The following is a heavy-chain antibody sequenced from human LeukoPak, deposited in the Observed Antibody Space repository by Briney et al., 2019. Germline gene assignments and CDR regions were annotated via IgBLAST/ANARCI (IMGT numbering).Heavy chain of an antibody. D-gene: IGHD2-21*02. CDR3: AKEVTDRRSIDAFDV. CDR2: TTYKDGSK. V-gene: IGHV3-23*01. CDR1: GFSFSTYA. J-gene: IGHJ3*01. Sequence: GGSLRLSCTASGFSFSTYAMSWVRQAPGKGLEWVSATTYKDGSKYYADSVRGRFTISRDNAANTLYFQMKNLRAEDTAIYYCAKEVTDRRSIDAFDVWGPGTMVTVSS.